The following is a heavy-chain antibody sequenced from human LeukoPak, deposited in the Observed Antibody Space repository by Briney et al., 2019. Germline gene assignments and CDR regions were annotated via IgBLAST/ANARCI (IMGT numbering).Heavy chain of an antibody. V-gene: IGHV3-23*01. D-gene: IGHD5-24*01. CDR1: GFTFTNYA. CDR3: ARWQCCSYYGMDV. CDR2: ISPSGADT. Sequence: GGSLRLSCAASGFTFTNYAMNWVRQAPGKGLEWVSTISPSGADTYYADSVKGRFTISRDNTKNSLYLQMNSLRTEDTALYYCARWQCCSYYGMDVWGQGTTVTVSS. J-gene: IGHJ6*02.